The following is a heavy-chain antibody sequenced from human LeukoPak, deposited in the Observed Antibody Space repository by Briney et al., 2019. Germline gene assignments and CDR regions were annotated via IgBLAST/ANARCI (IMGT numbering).Heavy chain of an antibody. V-gene: IGHV1-2*02. J-gene: IGHJ4*02. Sequence: EATVKVSCTASGYTFTDYYMHWVRQAPGQGFEWMGWINHNDGDTNYAQKFQGRVTMTRDTSISTAHMDVSRLRSDDTAVYYCARANFLYCGSTTCLFDYWGQGTLVTVS. D-gene: IGHD2-2*01. CDR3: ARANFLYCGSTTCLFDY. CDR2: INHNDGDT. CDR1: GYTFTDYY.